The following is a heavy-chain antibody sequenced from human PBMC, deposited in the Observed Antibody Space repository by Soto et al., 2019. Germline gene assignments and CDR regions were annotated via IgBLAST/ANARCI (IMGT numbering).Heavy chain of an antibody. V-gene: IGHV1-69*01. D-gene: IGHD6-19*01. CDR2: IFPIFGTA. Sequence: QVQLVQSGAEVKKPGSSVKVSCKASGGTFSSYAISWVRQAPGQGLEWMGGIFPIFGTANYAQKFQGSIKITADESTSTAYMELSSLRSEDTAVYYCARCIAVAACWFDPWGQGTLVTVSS. CDR3: ARCIAVAACWFDP. CDR1: GGTFSSYA. J-gene: IGHJ5*02.